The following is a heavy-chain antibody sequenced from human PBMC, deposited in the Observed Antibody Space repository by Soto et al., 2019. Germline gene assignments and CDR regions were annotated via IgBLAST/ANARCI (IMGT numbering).Heavy chain of an antibody. CDR2: IFHNGDT. CDR1: GGSIGKYF. Sequence: QVQLRESGPGVVKPSETLSLTCTVSGGSIGKYFWSWIRQPAGKGLEWIGRIFHNGDTDYNPTLRSRVTMSVDTSKNQFSLKLKSMTPADTAVYFCARGAWFDPWGRGTLVTVSS. CDR3: ARGAWFDP. V-gene: IGHV4-4*07. J-gene: IGHJ5*02.